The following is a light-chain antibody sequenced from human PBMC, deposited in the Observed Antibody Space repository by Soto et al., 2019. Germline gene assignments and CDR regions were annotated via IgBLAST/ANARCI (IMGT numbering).Light chain of an antibody. CDR3: QKLHNFPLT. CDR2: AAS. J-gene: IGKJ5*01. Sequence: DIQLTQSPSFLSASVGDRVTITCRASQGISSSLAWYQQKPGEVPKLLIYAASTLQSGAPSRFSGSGYGTEFTLTISSLQPDDFASYYCQKLHNFPLTFGQGTRLEIK. CDR1: QGISSS. V-gene: IGKV1-9*01.